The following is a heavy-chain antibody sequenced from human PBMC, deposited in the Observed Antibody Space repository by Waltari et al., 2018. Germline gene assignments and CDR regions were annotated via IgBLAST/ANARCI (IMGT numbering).Heavy chain of an antibody. J-gene: IGHJ4*02. CDR2: IYYSGST. Sequence: QVQLQESGPGLVKPSETLSLTCTVSGGSISSYYSSWIRQPPGKGLEWIGYIYYSGSTNYNPSLKSRVTISVDTSKNQFSLKLSSVTAADTAVYYCARSTGSQVDYWGQGTLVTVSS. CDR3: ARSTGSQVDY. D-gene: IGHD1-1*01. CDR1: GGSISSYY. V-gene: IGHV4-59*01.